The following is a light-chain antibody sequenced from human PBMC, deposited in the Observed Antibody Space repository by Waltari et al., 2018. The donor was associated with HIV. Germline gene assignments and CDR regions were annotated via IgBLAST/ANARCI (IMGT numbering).Light chain of an antibody. CDR2: RNY. V-gene: IGLV1-47*01. J-gene: IGLJ3*02. Sequence: QSVLTQPPSAPGTPGQTVTISCSARTSNAATQWVYWYQQLPGTAPKLLIYRNYQRPSGVPDRFSSSKSGASASLIISGLRSEDEADYSCGVWDSTLKQWLFGGGTKLTVL. CDR1: TSNAATQW. CDR3: GVWDSTLKQWL.